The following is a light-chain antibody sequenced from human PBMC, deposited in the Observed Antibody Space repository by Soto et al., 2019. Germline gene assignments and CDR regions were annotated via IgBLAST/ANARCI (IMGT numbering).Light chain of an antibody. CDR1: SSDVGAYNY. CDR2: DVS. Sequence: QSALTQPRSVSGSPGQSVTISCTATSSDVGAYNYVSWYQQHPGKAPKLMTYDVSKRPSGVPDRFSGSKSGNTASLTISGLQTEDEADYYCSSYTSSSTPYVFGNGTKVTVL. V-gene: IGLV2-11*01. J-gene: IGLJ1*01. CDR3: SSYTSSSTPYV.